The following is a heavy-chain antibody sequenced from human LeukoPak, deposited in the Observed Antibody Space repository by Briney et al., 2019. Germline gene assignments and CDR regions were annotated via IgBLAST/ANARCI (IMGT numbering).Heavy chain of an antibody. CDR2: ISGTGSGT. Sequence: GGSLRLSCAASGFTFSSYAMSWVCQAPGKGLEWVSAISGTGSGTYYADSVKGRFTISRDNSKNALYLQMNSLRAEDTALYYCAKDHSNWYFDLWGRGTLLTVSS. J-gene: IGHJ2*01. CDR1: GFTFSSYA. CDR3: AKDHSNWYFDL. V-gene: IGHV3-23*01.